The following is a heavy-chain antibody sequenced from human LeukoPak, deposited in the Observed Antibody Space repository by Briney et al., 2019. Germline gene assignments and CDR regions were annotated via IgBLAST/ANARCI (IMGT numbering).Heavy chain of an antibody. V-gene: IGHV1-2*06. CDR3: ARVNYGNTWFDP. Sequence: ASVKVSCKASGYTFTGYYMHWGRQAPGQGLEWMGRINPNGGGTNYAQKFQGRVTMTRDTSISTAYMELSRLRSDDTAVYYCARVNYGNTWFDPWGQGTLVTVSS. CDR1: GYTFTGYY. CDR2: INPNGGGT. J-gene: IGHJ5*02. D-gene: IGHD4-17*01.